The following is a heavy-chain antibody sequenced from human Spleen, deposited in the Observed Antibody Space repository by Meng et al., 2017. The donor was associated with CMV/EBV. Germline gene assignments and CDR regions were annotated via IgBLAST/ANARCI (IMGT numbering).Heavy chain of an antibody. D-gene: IGHD1-26*01. J-gene: IGHJ4*02. CDR3: AKGRESYY. V-gene: IGHV3-9*01. Sequence: SLKISCAASGFKFDDKAMHWVRQAPGKGLEWVSSISWNSGSIAYADSVKGRFTISRDNSKNTLYLQMNSLRAEDTAVYYCAKGRESYYWGQGTLVTVSS. CDR1: GFKFDDKA. CDR2: ISWNSGSI.